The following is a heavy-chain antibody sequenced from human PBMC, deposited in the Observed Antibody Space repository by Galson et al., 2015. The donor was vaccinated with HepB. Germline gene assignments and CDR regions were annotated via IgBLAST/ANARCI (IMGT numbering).Heavy chain of an antibody. V-gene: IGHV3-11*01. J-gene: IGHJ6*02. CDR3: ARVKAGEGPAAIGDPRNYYYYYGMDV. Sequence: SLRLSCAASGFTFSDYYMSWIRQAPGKGLEWVSYISSSGSTIYYADSVKGRFTISRDNAKNSLYLQMNSLRAEDTAVYYCARVKAGEGPAAIGDPRNYYYYYGMDVWGQGTTVTVSS. CDR2: ISSSGSTI. CDR1: GFTFSDYY. D-gene: IGHD2-2*02.